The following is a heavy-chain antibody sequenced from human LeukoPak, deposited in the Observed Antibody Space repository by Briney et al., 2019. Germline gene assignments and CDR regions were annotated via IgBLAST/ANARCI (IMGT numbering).Heavy chain of an antibody. D-gene: IGHD6-13*01. V-gene: IGHV1-18*01. Sequence: ASVKVSCKASGYTFTNYGISWVRQAPGQGLEWMGWISDYSGNTNYAQKFQGRVTMTTDTYTSTAYMEVRSLRSDDTAIYYCARDLCSTTWHPSPIDYWGQGTLVTVSS. CDR1: GYTFTNYG. CDR2: ISDYSGNT. J-gene: IGHJ4*02. CDR3: ARDLCSTTWHPSPIDY.